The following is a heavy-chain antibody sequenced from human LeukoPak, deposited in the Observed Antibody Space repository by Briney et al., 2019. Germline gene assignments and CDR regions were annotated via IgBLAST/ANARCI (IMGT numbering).Heavy chain of an antibody. CDR3: ARDNRRLD. D-gene: IGHD3-16*01. V-gene: IGHV3-30-3*01. Sequence: GGSLRLSCAASGFTFSSYAMHWVRQAPGKGLEWVAVISYDGSNKYYADSVKGRFTISRDNSKNTLYLQMNSLRAEDTAVYYCARDNRRLDWGQGTLVTVSS. CDR2: ISYDGSNK. J-gene: IGHJ4*02. CDR1: GFTFSSYA.